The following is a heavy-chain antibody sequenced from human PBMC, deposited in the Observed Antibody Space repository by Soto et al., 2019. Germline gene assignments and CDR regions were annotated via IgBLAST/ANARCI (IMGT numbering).Heavy chain of an antibody. CDR3: ARDPHGVAALQNWFDP. Sequence: NPGGSLRLSCAASGFTFSDYYMSWIRQAPGKGLEWVSYISSSGSTIYYADSVKGRFTISRDNAKNSLYLQMNSLRAEDTAVYYCARDPHGVAALQNWFDPWGQGTLVTVSS. D-gene: IGHD2-15*01. V-gene: IGHV3-11*01. CDR1: GFTFSDYY. CDR2: ISSSGSTI. J-gene: IGHJ5*02.